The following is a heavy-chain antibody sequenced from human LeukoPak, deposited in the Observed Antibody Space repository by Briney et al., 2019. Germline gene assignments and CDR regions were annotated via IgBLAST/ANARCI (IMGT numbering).Heavy chain of an antibody. CDR2: INHSGST. Sequence: KPSETLSLACAVYGGSFSGYYWSWIRQPPGKGLEWIGEINHSGSTNYNPSLKSRVIISVDTSKNQFSLKLSSVTAADTAVYYCARVRVTWGKVVIKYYFDYWGQGTLVTVSS. V-gene: IGHV4-34*01. D-gene: IGHD3-22*01. J-gene: IGHJ4*02. CDR1: GGSFSGYY. CDR3: ARVRVTWGKVVIKYYFDY.